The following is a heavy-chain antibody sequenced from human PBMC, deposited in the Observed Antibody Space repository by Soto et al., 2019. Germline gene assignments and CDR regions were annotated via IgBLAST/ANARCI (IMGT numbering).Heavy chain of an antibody. CDR2: FDPEDGET. V-gene: IGHV1-24*01. CDR1: GYTLTELS. CDR3: ATVGTTSQFNYYYMDV. Sequence: ASVKVSCKVSGYTLTELSMHWVRQAPGKGLEWMGGFDPEDGETIYAQKFQGRVTMTEDTSTDTAYMELSSLRSEDTAVYYCATVGTTSQFNYYYMDVSGKGTTVTVS. J-gene: IGHJ6*03. D-gene: IGHD1-7*01.